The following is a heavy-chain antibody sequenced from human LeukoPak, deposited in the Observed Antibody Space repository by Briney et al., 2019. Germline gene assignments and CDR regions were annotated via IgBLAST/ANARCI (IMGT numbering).Heavy chain of an antibody. V-gene: IGHV3-23*01. CDR3: ANAPIGGIQLWLRTFEYGMDV. CDR2: ISGSGGST. CDR1: GFTFSSYA. J-gene: IGHJ6*02. Sequence: SGGSLRLSCAASGFTFSSYAMSWVRQAPGKGLEWVSAISGSGGSTYYADSVKGRFTISRDNSKNTLYLQMNSLRAEDTAVYYCANAPIGGIQLWLRTFEYGMDVWGQGTTVTVSS. D-gene: IGHD5-18*01.